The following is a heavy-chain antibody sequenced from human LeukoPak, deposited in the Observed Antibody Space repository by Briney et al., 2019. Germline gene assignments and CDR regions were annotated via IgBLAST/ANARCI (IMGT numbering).Heavy chain of an antibody. CDR2: IIPIFGTA. Sequence: GASVEVSCKASGGTFSSYAISWVRQAPGQGLEWMGGIIPIFGTANYAQKFQGRVTITADESTSTAYMELSSLRSEDTAVYYCARVGQQLVLSEYYYYYMDVWGKGTTVTVSS. D-gene: IGHD6-13*01. V-gene: IGHV1-69*13. J-gene: IGHJ6*03. CDR1: GGTFSSYA. CDR3: ARVGQQLVLSEYYYYYMDV.